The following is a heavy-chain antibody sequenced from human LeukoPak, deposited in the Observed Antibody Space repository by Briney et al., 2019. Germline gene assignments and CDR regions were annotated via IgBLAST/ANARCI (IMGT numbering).Heavy chain of an antibody. Sequence: GGSLRLSCAASGFTFSSYGLTWVRQAPGKGLEWVASINHNGNVNYYVDSVKGRYTISRDNAKNSLYLQMSNLRAEDTAVYFCARGGGLDVWGQGATVTVSS. D-gene: IGHD3-16*01. V-gene: IGHV3-7*03. CDR2: INHNGNVN. J-gene: IGHJ6*02. CDR1: GFTFSSYG. CDR3: ARGGGLDV.